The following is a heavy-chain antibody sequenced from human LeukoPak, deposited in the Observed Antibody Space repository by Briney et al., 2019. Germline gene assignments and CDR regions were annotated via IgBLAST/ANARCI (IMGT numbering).Heavy chain of an antibody. CDR1: GYSISSGYY. CDR2: IYHSGST. Sequence: SETLSLTCTVSGYSISSGYYWGWIRQPPGKGLEWIGSIYHSGSTYYNPSLKSRVTISVDTSKNQFSLKLSSVTAADTAVYYCARDTGGLLIWGQGTMVTVSS. D-gene: IGHD1-1*01. V-gene: IGHV4-38-2*02. CDR3: ARDTGGLLI. J-gene: IGHJ3*02.